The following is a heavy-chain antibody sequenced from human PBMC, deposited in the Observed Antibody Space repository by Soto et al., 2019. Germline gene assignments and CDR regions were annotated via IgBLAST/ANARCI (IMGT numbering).Heavy chain of an antibody. J-gene: IGHJ6*02. D-gene: IGHD5-12*01. CDR1: GFTFDDYA. CDR2: ISGNSGSI. CDR3: AKDSARSGYAPYYYYYCGMDV. Sequence: EVQLVESGGGLVQPGRSLRLSCAASGFTFDDYAMHCVRQAPGKGLEWVSGISGNSGSIGYADSVKGRFTTSSNNAKNSLYLQMNSLRAEDTALYYCAKDSARSGYAPYYYYYCGMDVWGQGTTVTVSS. V-gene: IGHV3-9*01.